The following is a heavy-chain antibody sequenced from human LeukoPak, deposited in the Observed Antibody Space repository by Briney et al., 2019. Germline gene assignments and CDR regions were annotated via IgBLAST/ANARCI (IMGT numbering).Heavy chain of an antibody. CDR2: IHASGNT. V-gene: IGHV4-4*07. J-gene: IGHJ4*02. CDR3: ARASDYYLAAFDY. CDR1: GGSISSFK. Sequence: SETLSLTCTVSGGSISSFKWTWMRQFAGKGLERIGHIHASGNTNYNPSLRSRVTMSVDSSKNEFSLKLSSVTAADTAFYYCARASDYYLAAFDYRGQGTLVTVSS. D-gene: IGHD4-17*01.